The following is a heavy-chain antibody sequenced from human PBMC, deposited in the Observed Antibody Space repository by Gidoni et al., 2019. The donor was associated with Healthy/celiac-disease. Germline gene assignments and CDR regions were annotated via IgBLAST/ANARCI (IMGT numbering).Heavy chain of an antibody. D-gene: IGHD4-17*01. Sequence: QVQLQESGPGLVKPSGTLSLTCAVSGGSISSSNWWSWVRQPPGKGLEWIGEIYHSGSTNYNPSLKSRVTISVDKSKNQFSLKLSSVTAADTAVYYCARVSIRDGDYEGVLWYFDYWGQGTLVTVSS. V-gene: IGHV4-4*02. CDR1: GGSISSSNW. J-gene: IGHJ4*02. CDR2: IYHSGST. CDR3: ARVSIRDGDYEGVLWYFDY.